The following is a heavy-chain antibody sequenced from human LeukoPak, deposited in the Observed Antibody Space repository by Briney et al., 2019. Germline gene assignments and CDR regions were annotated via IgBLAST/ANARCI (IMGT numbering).Heavy chain of an antibody. Sequence: PSETLSLTCTVSGGSISSSSYYWGWIRQPPGKGLEWIGSIYYSGSTYYNPSRKSRVTISVDTSKNQFSLKLSSVTAADTAVYYCATTGYYYDSSGYYGYWGQGTLVTVSS. J-gene: IGHJ4*02. CDR1: GGSISSSSYY. V-gene: IGHV4-39*01. CDR2: IYYSGST. CDR3: ATTGYYYDSSGYYGY. D-gene: IGHD3-22*01.